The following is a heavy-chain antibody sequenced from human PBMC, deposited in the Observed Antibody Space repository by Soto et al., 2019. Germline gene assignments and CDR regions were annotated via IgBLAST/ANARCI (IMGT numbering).Heavy chain of an antibody. CDR3: AKDRGWTYYFDY. J-gene: IGHJ4*02. Sequence: PGGSLRLSCATSGFPFRNYAMSWVRQTPGKGLEWVSAIDGSGDSTYYAGSVKGRFTISRDNSGNTLYLQMDSLRAEDTAVYFCAKDRGWTYYFDYWGQGALVTVSS. D-gene: IGHD6-19*01. CDR2: IDGSGDST. CDR1: GFPFRNYA. V-gene: IGHV3-23*01.